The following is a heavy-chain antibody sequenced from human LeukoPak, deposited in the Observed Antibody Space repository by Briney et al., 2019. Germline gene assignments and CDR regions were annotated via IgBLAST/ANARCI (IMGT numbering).Heavy chain of an antibody. J-gene: IGHJ4*02. D-gene: IGHD6-19*01. Sequence: SETLSLTCAVYGGSFSGYYWSWIRQPPGKGLEWIGEINHSGSTNYNPSLKSRVTISVDTSKNQFSLKLSSVTAADTAVYYCAREGSSGLDYWGQGTLVTVSS. CDR2: INHSGST. CDR3: AREGSSGLDY. V-gene: IGHV4-34*01. CDR1: GGSFSGYY.